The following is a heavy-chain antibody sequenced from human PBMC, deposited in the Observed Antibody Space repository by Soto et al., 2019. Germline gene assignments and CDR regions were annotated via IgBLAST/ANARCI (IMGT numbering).Heavy chain of an antibody. J-gene: IGHJ6*03. D-gene: IGHD3-16*01. CDR3: ARGAQYYYYYYMDV. Sequence: HSLSLTCAISGDSVSSISVACNWIKQTPSRGLEWLGRTYYRSKWYNDYAVSVKSRITINPDTSKNQFSLQLNSVTPEDTAVYYCARGAQYYYYYYMDVWGKGTTVTVSS. CDR2: TYYRSKWYN. V-gene: IGHV6-1*01. CDR1: GDSVSSISVA.